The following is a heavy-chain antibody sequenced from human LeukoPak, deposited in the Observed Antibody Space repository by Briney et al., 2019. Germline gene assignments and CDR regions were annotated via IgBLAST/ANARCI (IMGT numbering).Heavy chain of an antibody. J-gene: IGHJ4*02. D-gene: IGHD3-16*01. CDR2: FDGNADGT. Sequence: PGGPLRLSCATSGFTLSRSGMTWVRQPPGKGLEWVASFDGNADGTHYADSVKGRCTISRDNSKNTLFLQMDSLRVEDTAVHYCAKVTGGDMITYGGVDYWGQGTLVTVSS. CDR1: GFTLSRSG. V-gene: IGHV3-23*01. CDR3: AKVTGGDMITYGGVDY.